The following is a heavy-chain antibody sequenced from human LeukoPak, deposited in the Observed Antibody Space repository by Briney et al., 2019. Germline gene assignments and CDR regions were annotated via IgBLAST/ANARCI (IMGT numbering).Heavy chain of an antibody. CDR3: SGRYGPGPV. D-gene: IGHD3-10*01. J-gene: IGHJ4*02. Sequence: ASVKVSCKASGYTFAAHHIHWVRQAPGQGLEWMGWILPDGRDTNYSQKFQDRMTLTTDTSTNTAYMELNRLIPDDTAVYYCSGRYGPGPVWGQGTLISASP. V-gene: IGHV1-2*02. CDR2: ILPDGRDT. CDR1: GYTFAAHH.